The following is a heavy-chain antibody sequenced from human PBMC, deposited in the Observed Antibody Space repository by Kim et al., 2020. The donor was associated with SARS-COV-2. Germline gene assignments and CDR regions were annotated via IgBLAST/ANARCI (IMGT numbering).Heavy chain of an antibody. Sequence: GGSLRLSCAASGFTFSSYSMTWVRQLPGAGLQWVSGVSSSGSGRYVADSVKGRFTISRDNSKDILFLQMTSLRVEDTGIYFCVKDLENSRGSIDEWGQGTLVTVSS. D-gene: IGHD3-10*01. CDR1: GFTFSSYS. CDR3: VKDLENSRGSIDE. CDR2: VSSSGSGR. J-gene: IGHJ4*02. V-gene: IGHV3-23*01.